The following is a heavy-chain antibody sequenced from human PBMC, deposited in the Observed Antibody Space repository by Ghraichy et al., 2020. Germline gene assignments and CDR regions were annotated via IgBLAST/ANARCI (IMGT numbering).Heavy chain of an antibody. V-gene: IGHV1-2*06. D-gene: IGHD1-7*01. CDR2: INPNSGGT. J-gene: IGHJ3*02. Sequence: ASVKVSCKASGYTFTGYYMHWVRQAPGQGLEWMGRINPNSGGTNYAQKFQGRVTMTRDTSISTAYMELSRLRSDDTAVYYCAREPWNYVRNDAFDIWGQGTMVTVSS. CDR1: GYTFTGYY. CDR3: AREPWNYVRNDAFDI.